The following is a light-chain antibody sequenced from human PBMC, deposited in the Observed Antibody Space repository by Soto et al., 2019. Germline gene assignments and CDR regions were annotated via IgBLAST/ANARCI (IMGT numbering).Light chain of an antibody. Sequence: QSALTQPASVSGSPGQSITISCTGTSSDVGGYNYVSWYQQHPGKVPKLMIYDVSNRPSGVSNRFSGSKSGNTASLTISGFQAEDEADYYCSSYTSSSTPVVFGGGTKLTVL. CDR3: SSYTSSSTPVV. CDR2: DVS. CDR1: SSDVGGYNY. V-gene: IGLV2-14*01. J-gene: IGLJ2*01.